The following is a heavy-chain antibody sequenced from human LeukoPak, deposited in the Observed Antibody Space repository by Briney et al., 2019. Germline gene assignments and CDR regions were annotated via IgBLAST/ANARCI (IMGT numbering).Heavy chain of an antibody. CDR3: AKGAYDYIEMGYFDY. CDR1: GFSFSNFA. V-gene: IGHV3-23*01. J-gene: IGHJ4*02. CDR2: IIGSSGDT. D-gene: IGHD5-12*01. Sequence: GGSLRLSCAASGFSFSNFAMSWVRQAPGKGLEWVSLIIGSSGDTFYADSVKGRFTISRDNSKNRLYLQMNSLRAEDTALYYCAKGAYDYIEMGYFDYWGQGTLVTVSS.